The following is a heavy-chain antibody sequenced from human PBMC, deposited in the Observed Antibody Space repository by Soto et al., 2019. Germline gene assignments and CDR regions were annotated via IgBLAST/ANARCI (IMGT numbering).Heavy chain of an antibody. Sequence: QVQLVQSGDEVKKPGASVKVSCKASGYIFVNYGIAWVRQAPRQGLEWMGWISPYTGNTHSASKVQGRLTMTTDTSTSTAYMDLGSMTSDHTAVYYCVMVDNYVPPTPQDVWGQGTTVTVSS. V-gene: IGHV1-18*01. CDR3: VMVDNYVPPTPQDV. J-gene: IGHJ6*02. CDR2: ISPYTGNT. D-gene: IGHD3-16*01. CDR1: GYIFVNYG.